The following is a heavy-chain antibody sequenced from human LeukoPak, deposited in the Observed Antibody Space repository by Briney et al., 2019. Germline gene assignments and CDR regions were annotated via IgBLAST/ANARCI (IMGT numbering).Heavy chain of an antibody. Sequence: GESLKISCKGSGYSFTSYWIGWVRQMPGKGLEWMGIIYPGDSDTRYSPSFQGQVTISADKSISTAYLQWSSLKASDTAMYYCARTTTLYSSGWSSPPVYFDYWGQGTLVTVSS. D-gene: IGHD6-19*01. V-gene: IGHV5-51*01. CDR3: ARTTTLYSSGWSSPPVYFDY. CDR1: GYSFTSYW. CDR2: IYPGDSDT. J-gene: IGHJ4*02.